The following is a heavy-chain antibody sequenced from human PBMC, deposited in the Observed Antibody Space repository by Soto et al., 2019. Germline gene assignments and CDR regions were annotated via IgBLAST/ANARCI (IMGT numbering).Heavy chain of an antibody. D-gene: IGHD5-12*01. Sequence: QVQLVQSGAEVTKPGSSVKVSCKASGGTFSSYTISWVRQAPGQGLEWMGRIIPILGIANYAQKFQGRVTITADKSTSTAYRELSSLRSEDTAVYYCATSDGGDGYNWSAFDIWGQGTMVTVSS. CDR2: IIPILGIA. CDR3: ATSDGGDGYNWSAFDI. V-gene: IGHV1-69*02. CDR1: GGTFSSYT. J-gene: IGHJ3*02.